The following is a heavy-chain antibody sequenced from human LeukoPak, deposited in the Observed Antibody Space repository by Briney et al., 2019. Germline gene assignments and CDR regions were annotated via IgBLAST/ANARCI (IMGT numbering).Heavy chain of an antibody. CDR3: AKDSLTGSRPYYFDY. Sequence: GGSLRLSCAASGFTFTSYGMHWVRQTPGKGLEWVAFIRYDGSNQYYADSVMGRFTISRDNSKNTLYLQMNSLRAEDTTVYYCAKDSLTGSRPYYFDYSGQGTLVTVSS. V-gene: IGHV3-30*02. CDR2: IRYDGSNQ. CDR1: GFTFTSYG. J-gene: IGHJ4*02. D-gene: IGHD3-9*01.